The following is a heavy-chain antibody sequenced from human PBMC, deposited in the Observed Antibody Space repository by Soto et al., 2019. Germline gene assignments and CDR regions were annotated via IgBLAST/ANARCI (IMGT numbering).Heavy chain of an antibody. Sequence: EVQLVESGGGSVQPGGSLRLSCVASGFRFDDYAMHWVRQRPGKGLEWVSGINWNSDTIGYDDSVKGRFIVSRDNAEGSLLLQMSSLRAEDTGIYFCAMSNSNDLYYHFESWGQGTPVTVSS. CDR2: INWNSDTI. CDR3: AMSNSNDLYYHFES. CDR1: GFRFDDYA. D-gene: IGHD3-10*01. J-gene: IGHJ4*02. V-gene: IGHV3-9*01.